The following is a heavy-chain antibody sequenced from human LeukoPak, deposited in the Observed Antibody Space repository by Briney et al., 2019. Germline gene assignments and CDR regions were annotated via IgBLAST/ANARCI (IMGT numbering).Heavy chain of an antibody. CDR1: GFTFSGHY. CDR3: VRGGNELLSKNFDY. J-gene: IGHJ4*02. V-gene: IGHV1-2*02. Sequence: ASVKVSCKASGFTFSGHYIHWVRQAPGQGLEWMGYINPHSGGTSSPQKFQGRLTMTTDTSISAVYMELSSLTSDDTAMYYCVRGGNELLSKNFDYWGQGTLVTVSS. CDR2: INPHSGGT. D-gene: IGHD2-21*02.